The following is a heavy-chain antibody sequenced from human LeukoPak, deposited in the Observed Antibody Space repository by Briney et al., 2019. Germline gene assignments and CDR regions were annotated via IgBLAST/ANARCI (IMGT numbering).Heavy chain of an antibody. CDR2: ISGSGGST. CDR1: GFTFSSYA. D-gene: IGHD3-10*01. V-gene: IGHV3-23*01. J-gene: IGHJ4*02. CDR3: AKKSVSWFFDY. Sequence: GGSQRLSCAASGFTFSSYAMTWVRQAPGKGLEWVSDISGSGGSTNYADSVKGRFTISRDNSKNTLYLQMNSLRVEDTAVYYCAKKSVSWFFDYWGQGTLVTVSS.